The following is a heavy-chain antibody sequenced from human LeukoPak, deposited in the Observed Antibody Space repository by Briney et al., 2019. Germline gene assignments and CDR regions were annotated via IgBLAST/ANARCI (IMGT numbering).Heavy chain of an antibody. CDR1: GFTFSSYG. CDR2: ISYDGSNK. J-gene: IGHJ4*02. D-gene: IGHD6-19*01. V-gene: IGHV3-30*03. Sequence: GRSLRLSCAASGFTFSSYGMHWVRQAPGKGLEWVAVISYDGSNKYYADSVKGRFTISRDNSKNTLYLQMNSLRSDDTAVYYCARAPGLYSSGFDPFDYWGQGTLVTVSS. CDR3: ARAPGLYSSGFDPFDY.